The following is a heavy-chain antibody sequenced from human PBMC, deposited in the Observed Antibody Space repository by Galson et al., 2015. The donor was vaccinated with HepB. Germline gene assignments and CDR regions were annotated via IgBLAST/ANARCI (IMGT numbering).Heavy chain of an antibody. Sequence: SLRLSCAASGFTFSSYAMSWVRQAPGKGLEWVSAISGSGGSTYYADSVKGRFTISRDNSKNTLYLQMNSLRAEDTAVYYCAKARGIVVVPAALDYWGQGTLVTVSS. J-gene: IGHJ4*02. V-gene: IGHV3-23*01. CDR2: ISGSGGST. CDR1: GFTFSSYA. D-gene: IGHD2-2*01. CDR3: AKARGIVVVPAALDY.